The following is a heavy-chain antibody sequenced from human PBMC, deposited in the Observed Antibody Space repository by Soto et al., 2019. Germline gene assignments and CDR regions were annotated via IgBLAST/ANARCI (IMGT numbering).Heavy chain of an antibody. CDR3: AKRSVVVPAASLDY. D-gene: IGHD2-2*01. J-gene: IGHJ4*02. CDR1: GFTFSSYA. V-gene: IGHV3-23*01. Sequence: RRLSCAASGFTFSSYAMSWVRKAPGKGLEWVSAFSGIGGSTYYAYSGKGRFTISRDNSKNTLYLQMNSLRAEDTAVYYCAKRSVVVPAASLDYWAQGTLVTVSS. CDR2: FSGIGGST.